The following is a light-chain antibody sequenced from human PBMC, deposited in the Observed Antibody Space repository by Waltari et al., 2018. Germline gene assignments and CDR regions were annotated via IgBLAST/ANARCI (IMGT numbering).Light chain of an antibody. Sequence: QSVLTQPPSVSGAPGQRVTISCTGSSSNIGAGYDVHWYQQRPGTAPKLLIYGNSNRPSGVPDRFSVSKSCTSASLAIAGLQAEDEADYYCQSYDSSLSGSRVFGGGTKLTVL. CDR3: QSYDSSLSGSRV. CDR2: GNS. CDR1: SSNIGAGYD. V-gene: IGLV1-40*01. J-gene: IGLJ2*01.